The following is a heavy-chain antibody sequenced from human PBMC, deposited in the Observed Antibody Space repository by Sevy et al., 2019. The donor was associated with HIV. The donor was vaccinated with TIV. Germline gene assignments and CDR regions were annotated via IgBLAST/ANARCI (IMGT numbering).Heavy chain of an antibody. CDR1: GFTFSSYW. J-gene: IGHJ4*02. D-gene: IGHD2-21*02. CDR2: INSDGSST. CDR3: ARAGDCGGDCYFDY. Sequence: GGSLRLSCAASGFTFSSYWMHWVRQAPGKGLVWVSRINSDGSSTSYGDSVKGRCTISRDNAKNTLYLQMNSLRAEDTAVYYCARAGDCGGDCYFDYWGQGTLVTVSS. V-gene: IGHV3-74*01.